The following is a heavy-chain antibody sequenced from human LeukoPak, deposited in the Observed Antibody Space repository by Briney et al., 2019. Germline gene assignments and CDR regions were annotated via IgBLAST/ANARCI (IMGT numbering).Heavy chain of an antibody. CDR3: ARGQVVAQVRRAFDI. Sequence: PSETLSLTCTVSGGSISSYYWSWIRQPPGKGLEWIGYIYYSGSTNYNPSLKSRVTISVDTSKNQFSLKLSSVTAADTAVYYCARGQVVAQVRRAFDIWGQGTMVTVSX. D-gene: IGHD2-2*01. J-gene: IGHJ3*02. CDR2: IYYSGST. V-gene: IGHV4-59*01. CDR1: GGSISSYY.